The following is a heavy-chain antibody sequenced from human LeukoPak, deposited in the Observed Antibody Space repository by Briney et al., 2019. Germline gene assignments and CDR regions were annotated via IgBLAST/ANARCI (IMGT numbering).Heavy chain of an antibody. CDR3: AREGGVVAAAGLDY. D-gene: IGHD6-13*01. CDR1: GYTFTSYA. V-gene: IGHV1-2*04. CDR2: INPNSGGT. J-gene: IGHJ4*02. Sequence: ASVKVSCKASGYTFTSYAMHWVRQAPGQGLEWMGWINPNSGGTNYAQKFQGWVTMTRDTSISTAYMELSRLRSDDTAVYYCAREGGVVAAAGLDYWGQGTLVTVSS.